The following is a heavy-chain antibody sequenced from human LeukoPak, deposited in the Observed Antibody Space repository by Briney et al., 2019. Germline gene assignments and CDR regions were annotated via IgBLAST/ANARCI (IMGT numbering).Heavy chain of an antibody. CDR1: GFTFSNYR. Sequence: QSGGSLRLSCVASGFTFSNYRMNWVRQAPGKGLEWVSSISSSSNYIYYADSVKGRFTISRDNAKNSLSLQMNSLSAEDTAVYYCAKEGGSGWPSRLYYFDYWGQGTLVTVSS. V-gene: IGHV3-21*01. CDR2: ISSSSNYI. J-gene: IGHJ4*02. CDR3: AKEGGSGWPSRLYYFDY. D-gene: IGHD6-19*01.